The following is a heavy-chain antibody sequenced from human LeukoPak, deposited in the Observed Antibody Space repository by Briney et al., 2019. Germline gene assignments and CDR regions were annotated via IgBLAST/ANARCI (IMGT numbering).Heavy chain of an antibody. J-gene: IGHJ4*02. CDR3: AKDRRSSGYYCFDY. V-gene: IGHV3-9*01. D-gene: IGHD3-22*01. Sequence: QPGGSLRLSCAASGFTFDDYAMHWVRQALGKGLEWVSGISWNSGSIGYADSVKGRFTISRDNAKNSLYLQMNSLRAEDTALYYCAKDRRSSGYYCFDYWGQGTLVTVSS. CDR2: ISWNSGSI. CDR1: GFTFDDYA.